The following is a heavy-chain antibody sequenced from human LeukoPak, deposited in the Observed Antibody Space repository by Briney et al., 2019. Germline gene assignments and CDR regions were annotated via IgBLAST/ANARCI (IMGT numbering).Heavy chain of an antibody. CDR3: ARDKAVAGSGFDY. J-gene: IGHJ4*02. CDR2: IYYSGST. CDR1: GGSVSSGSYY. V-gene: IGHV4-61*01. D-gene: IGHD6-19*01. Sequence: SETLSLTCTVSGGSVSSGSYYWSWIRLPPGKGLEWIGYIYYSGSTNYNPSLKSRVTISVDTSKNQFSLKLSSVTAADTAVYYCARDKAVAGSGFDYWGQGTLVTVSS.